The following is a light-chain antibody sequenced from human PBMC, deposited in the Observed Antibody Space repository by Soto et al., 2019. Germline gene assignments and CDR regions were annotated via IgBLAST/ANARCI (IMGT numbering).Light chain of an antibody. J-gene: IGLJ1*01. CDR3: CSFAGNPFV. V-gene: IGLV2-11*01. CDR2: DVS. Sequence: QSVLTQPRSVSGSPGQSGTISCTGTSNDVGRYIHVSWYQQHPGKAPKLMIYDVSKRPSGVPDRFSGSKSGNTASLTISGLQAEDEADYYCCSFAGNPFVFGTGTKVTVL. CDR1: SNDVGRYIH.